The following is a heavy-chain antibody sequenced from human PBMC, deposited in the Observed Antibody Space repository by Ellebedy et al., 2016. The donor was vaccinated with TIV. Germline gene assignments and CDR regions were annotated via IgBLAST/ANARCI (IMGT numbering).Heavy chain of an antibody. CDR3: ARDDYFVSGSYFHGMDV. J-gene: IGHJ6*02. D-gene: IGHD3-10*01. CDR2: ISDYNGNA. V-gene: IGHV1-18*04. Sequence: AASVKVSCKASGYTFGNYGISWVRQAPGQGLEWMGWISDYNGNANYAQKIQGRVTMTTDTSTSTAYMELRSLRSDDTAVYYCARDDYFVSGSYFHGMDVWGQGTTVTVSS. CDR1: GYTFGNYG.